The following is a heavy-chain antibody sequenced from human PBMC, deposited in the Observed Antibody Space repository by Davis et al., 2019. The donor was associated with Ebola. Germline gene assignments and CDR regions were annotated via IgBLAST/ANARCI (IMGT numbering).Heavy chain of an antibody. Sequence: ASVKVSCKASGYTFTSYGISWVRQAPGQGLEWMGWISAYNGNTNYAQKLQGRVTMTTDTSTSTAYMELRSLRSDDTAVYYCARDPSDRISWEFDYWGQGTLVTVSS. CDR2: ISAYNGNT. CDR1: GYTFTSYG. CDR3: ARDPSDRISWEFDY. D-gene: IGHD6-13*01. V-gene: IGHV1-18*01. J-gene: IGHJ4*02.